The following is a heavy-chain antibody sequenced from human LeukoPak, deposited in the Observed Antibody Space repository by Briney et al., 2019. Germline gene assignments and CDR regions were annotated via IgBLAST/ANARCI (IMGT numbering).Heavy chain of an antibody. CDR3: ARGPGGRVLDLGDY. CDR1: GYIFTSYC. D-gene: IGHD5-12*01. J-gene: IGHJ4*02. V-gene: IGHV1-46*01. CDR2: NNPSGGST. Sequence: ASVTVSCKAAGYIFTSYCMDWVRQAPGQWLEWMGINNPSGGSTSYAQKFQGRVTMTRDTSTSTVYVELSSLRSEDTAVYYCARGPGGRVLDLGDYWGQGTLVTVSS.